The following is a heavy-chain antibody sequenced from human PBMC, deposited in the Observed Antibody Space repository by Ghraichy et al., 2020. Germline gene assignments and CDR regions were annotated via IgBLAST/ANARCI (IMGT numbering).Heavy chain of an antibody. CDR1: GFTFSTYS. CDR2: ISSTNTYI. CDR3: ARDSSGSYLGFFDQ. Sequence: GGSLRLSCAASGFTFSTYSMNWVRQAPGKGLEWVSSISSTNTYIYYADSVKGRFTISRDNAENSLYLQMNSLRAEDTAVYYCARDSSGSYLGFFDQWGQGTLVTVSS. D-gene: IGHD3-10*01. J-gene: IGHJ4*02. V-gene: IGHV3-21*01.